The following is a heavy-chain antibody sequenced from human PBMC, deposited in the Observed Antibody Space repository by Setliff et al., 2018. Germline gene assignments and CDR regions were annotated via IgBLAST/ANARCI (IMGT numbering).Heavy chain of an antibody. CDR2: MNPNSGNT. CDR3: AREEVGRYSSGWYISSDNWFDP. J-gene: IGHJ5*02. D-gene: IGHD6-19*01. V-gene: IGHV1-8*02. CDR1: GYTFTSYD. Sequence: ASVKVSCKASGYTFTSYDINWVRQATGQGLEWMGWMNPNSGNTGYAQKFQGWVTMTRDTSISTAYMELSRLRSDDTAVYYCAREEVGRYSSGWYISSDNWFDPWGQGTLVTVSS.